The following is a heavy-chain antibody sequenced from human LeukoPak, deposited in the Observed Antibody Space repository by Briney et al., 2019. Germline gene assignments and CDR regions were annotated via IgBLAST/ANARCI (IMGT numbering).Heavy chain of an antibody. CDR1: GFTFSSYS. CDR2: IRSSDSYI. V-gene: IGHV3-21*01. D-gene: IGHD2/OR15-2a*01. J-gene: IGHJ3*02. CDR3: AREGTSTSDALDI. Sequence: GGSLRLSCAASGFTFSSYSMNWVRQAPGRGLEWVSSIRSSDSYISYAVSVKGRFTISRDNAKNSLYLQMNSPRAEDTAAYYCAREGTSTSDALDIWGQGTMVTVSS.